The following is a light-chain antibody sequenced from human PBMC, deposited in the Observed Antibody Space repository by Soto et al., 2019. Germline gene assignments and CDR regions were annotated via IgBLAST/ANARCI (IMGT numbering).Light chain of an antibody. V-gene: IGKV3-11*01. CDR1: QSVSRR. Sequence: EFVFTQCPCALSLSPGGRATLSCRASQSVSRRLAWYQQRPGQSPRLLISGASMRASGVPVRFIGSGSGTDFTLTITRLEPEDFPVYYCQQRSNWGTFGQGTRLEIK. CDR3: QQRSNWGT. CDR2: GAS. J-gene: IGKJ5*01.